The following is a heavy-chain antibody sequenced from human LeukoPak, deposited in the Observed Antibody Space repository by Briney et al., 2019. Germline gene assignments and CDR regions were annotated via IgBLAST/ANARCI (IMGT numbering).Heavy chain of an antibody. CDR2: MHYTGTT. V-gene: IGHV4-39*07. CDR3: ARTGGSFYFYYYMDV. J-gene: IGHJ6*03. CDR1: GGSIRSSSYN. Sequence: SETLSLTCTVSGGSIRSSSYNWGWIRQPPGKGLEWIGSMHYTGTTYYNPSLKSRVTISVDTSKNQFSLKVSSVTAADTAVYYCARTGGSFYFYYYMDVWGKGTTVTVSS. D-gene: IGHD1-26*01.